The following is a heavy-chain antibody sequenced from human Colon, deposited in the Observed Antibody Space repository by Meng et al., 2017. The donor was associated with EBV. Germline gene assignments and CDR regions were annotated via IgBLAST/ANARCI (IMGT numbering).Heavy chain of an antibody. CDR1: HGSIRGGDYS. V-gene: IGHV4-30-2*01. J-gene: IGHJ5*02. D-gene: IGHD2-21*02. CDR3: ARGPYCGGDCYWFDP. Sequence: ASDRGLAPPPPPPPLTCVVAHGSIRGGDYSGSWIRQQPGQGLEWIGYIYHGGTTYNPSLKSRVTISVDNSKNQFSLRLTSVTAADTAVYYCARGPYCGGDCYWFDPWGQGTLVTVSS. CDR2: IYHGGTT.